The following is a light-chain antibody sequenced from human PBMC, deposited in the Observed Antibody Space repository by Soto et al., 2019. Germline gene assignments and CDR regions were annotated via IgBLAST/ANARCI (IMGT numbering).Light chain of an antibody. Sequence: DIQMTQSPSSLSASVGDRVTITCQASQDISKSLKWYQQKPGQAPKLLIYLTSNLERGVPSRFSGSGSRTHFSLTISSLQPADFATYFCQQYDSVPYTFGQGTMLDMK. V-gene: IGKV1-33*01. CDR1: QDISKS. J-gene: IGKJ2*01. CDR2: LTS. CDR3: QQYDSVPYT.